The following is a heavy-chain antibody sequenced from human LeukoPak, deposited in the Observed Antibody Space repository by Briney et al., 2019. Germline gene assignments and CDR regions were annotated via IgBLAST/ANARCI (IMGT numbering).Heavy chain of an antibody. V-gene: IGHV3-23*01. CDR1: GFTFSSYS. CDR2: ISGSGGST. D-gene: IGHD6-19*01. Sequence: PGGSLRLSCAASGFTFSSYSMNWVRQAPGKGLEWVSAISGSGGSTYYADSVKGRFTISRDNSKNTLYLQMNSLRAEDTAVYYCAKDVNGWYAYYFDYWGQGTLVTVSS. J-gene: IGHJ4*02. CDR3: AKDVNGWYAYYFDY.